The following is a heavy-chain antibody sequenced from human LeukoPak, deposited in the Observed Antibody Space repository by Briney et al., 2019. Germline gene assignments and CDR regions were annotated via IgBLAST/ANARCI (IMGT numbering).Heavy chain of an antibody. CDR1: GASISDYY. CDR3: ARAGSIVDWFDP. Sequence: PSETLSLTCSVSGASISDYYWSWIRQPAGKGLEWIGRIYTSGSTNYNPSLKSRVTISVDTSKNQFSLKLSSVTAADTAVYYCARAGSIVDWFDPWGQGTLVTVSS. V-gene: IGHV4-4*07. CDR2: IYTSGST. J-gene: IGHJ5*02. D-gene: IGHD3-16*02.